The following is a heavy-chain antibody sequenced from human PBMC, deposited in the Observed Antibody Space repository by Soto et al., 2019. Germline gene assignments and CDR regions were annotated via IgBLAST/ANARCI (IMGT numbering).Heavy chain of an antibody. CDR1: GGSISSSNW. D-gene: IGHD2-15*01. J-gene: IGHJ6*02. CDR2: IYHSGST. CDR3: AGTPSGIAGVNYYYGMDV. V-gene: IGHV4-4*02. Sequence: QVQLQESGPGLVKPSGTLSLTCAVSGGSISSSNWWSWVRQPPGKGLEWIGEIYHSGSTNYNPSLKSRVTISVDKSKNQFSLKLSSVTAADTAVYYCAGTPSGIAGVNYYYGMDVWGQGTTVTVSS.